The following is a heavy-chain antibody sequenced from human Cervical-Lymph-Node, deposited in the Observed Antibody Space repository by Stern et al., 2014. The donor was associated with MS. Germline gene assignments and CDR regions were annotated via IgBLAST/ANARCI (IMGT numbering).Heavy chain of an antibody. CDR2: ITNVGST. V-gene: IGHV3-53*01. J-gene: IGHJ4*02. CDR3: ARDTSSPERSDW. D-gene: IGHD1-1*01. CDR1: GFTVSRDY. Sequence: EVQLVESGGGVIQPGGSLRLSCTASGFTVSRDYMTWVCQAPGQGLEWVSLITNVGSTFYTDSVKGRCTISRDDSKNTVYLHMTSLRAEDTAMYYCARDTSSPERSDWWGQGTLVTVSS.